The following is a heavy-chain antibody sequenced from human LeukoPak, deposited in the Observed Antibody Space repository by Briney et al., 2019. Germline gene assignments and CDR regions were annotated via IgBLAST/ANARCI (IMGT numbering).Heavy chain of an antibody. Sequence: SETLSLTCTVSGGSISSYYWSWIRQPPGMGLEWIGYIYYSGSTNYNPSLKSRVTISVDTSKNQFSLKLSSVTAADTAVYYCARDQGIVGATSYYYYYMDVWGKGTTVTVSS. J-gene: IGHJ6*03. V-gene: IGHV4-59*01. CDR1: GGSISSYY. CDR3: ARDQGIVGATSYYYYYMDV. D-gene: IGHD1-26*01. CDR2: IYYSGST.